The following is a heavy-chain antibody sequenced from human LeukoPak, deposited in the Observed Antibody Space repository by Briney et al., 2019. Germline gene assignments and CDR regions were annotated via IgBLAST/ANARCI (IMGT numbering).Heavy chain of an antibody. V-gene: IGHV1-18*01. J-gene: IGHJ6*02. D-gene: IGHD3-9*01. CDR2: ISAYNGNT. CDR3: ARDYNYDILTGYREYYYYYGMDV. Sequence: GASVKVSCKASGYTFTSYGISWVRQAPGQGLEWMGWISAYNGNTNYAQKLQGRVTMTTDTSTSTAYMELRSLRSDDTAVYYCARDYNYDILTGYREYYYYYGMDVWGQGTTVTVSS. CDR1: GYTFTSYG.